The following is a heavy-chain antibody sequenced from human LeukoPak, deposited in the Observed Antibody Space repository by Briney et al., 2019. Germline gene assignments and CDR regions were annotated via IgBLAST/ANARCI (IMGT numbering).Heavy chain of an antibody. CDR3: ARVRWGGLYYFDY. Sequence: GGSLRLSCAASGFTLSSYWMHWVRQAPGKGLGGGSRINNDGRSTNYADSVKGRFTISRDNAKNTLYLQMNSLRAEDTAVYDCARVRWGGLYYFDYWGQGTLVTVSS. J-gene: IGHJ4*02. CDR1: GFTLSSYW. V-gene: IGHV3-74*01. CDR2: INNDGRST. D-gene: IGHD3-16*01.